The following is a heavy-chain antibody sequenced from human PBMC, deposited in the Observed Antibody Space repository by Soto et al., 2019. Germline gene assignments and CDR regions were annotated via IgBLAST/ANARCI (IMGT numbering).Heavy chain of an antibody. Sequence: PSETLSLTCTVSGGSISSGDYYWSWIRQPPGKGLEWIGYIYYSGSTYYNPSLKSRVTISVDTSKNQFSLKLSSVTAADTAVYYCARAPARVFTMIVAFDYWGQGTLVTVSS. CDR3: ARAPARVFTMIVAFDY. D-gene: IGHD3-22*01. CDR2: IYYSGST. J-gene: IGHJ4*02. V-gene: IGHV4-30-4*01. CDR1: GGSISSGDYY.